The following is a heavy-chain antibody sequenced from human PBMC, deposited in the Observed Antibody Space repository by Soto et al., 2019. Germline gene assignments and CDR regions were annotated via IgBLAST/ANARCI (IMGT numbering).Heavy chain of an antibody. J-gene: IGHJ6*02. Sequence: SVKVSCKASGGTFSSYAISWVRQAPGQGLEWMGGITPIFGTANYAQKFQGRVTITADESTSTAYMELSSLRSEDTAVYYCASSKCSGSYAFYLYYYGMDVWGQGTTVTVSS. CDR1: GGTFSSYA. V-gene: IGHV1-69*13. CDR3: ASSKCSGSYAFYLYYYGMDV. CDR2: ITPIFGTA. D-gene: IGHD3-10*02.